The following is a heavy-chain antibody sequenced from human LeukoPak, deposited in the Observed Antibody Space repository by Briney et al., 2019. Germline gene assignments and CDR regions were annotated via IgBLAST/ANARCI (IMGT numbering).Heavy chain of an antibody. V-gene: IGHV3-21*01. J-gene: IGHJ4*02. D-gene: IGHD1-26*01. CDR1: GFAFSSYS. CDR2: ISSSSSYI. CDR3: ARGEWELFDY. Sequence: PGGSLRLSCAASGFAFSSYSMNWVRQAPGKGLEWVSSISSSSSYIYYADSVKGRFTISRDNAKNSLYLQMNSLRAEDTAVYYCARGEWELFDYWGQGTLVTVSS.